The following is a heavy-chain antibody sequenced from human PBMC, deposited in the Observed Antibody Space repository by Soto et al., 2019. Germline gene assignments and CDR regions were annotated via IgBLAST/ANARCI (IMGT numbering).Heavy chain of an antibody. V-gene: IGHV1-3*01. J-gene: IGHJ5*02. CDR2: INAGNGNS. D-gene: IGHD6-6*01. Sequence: ASVKVSCKASGYTFSDYAMHWVRQAPGQRLEWMGWINAGNGNSKYSQKFQGRVTITRDTSASTVYMELSSLRSEDTAVYYCARDVYTSSFQWFDPWGQGTPVTVSS. CDR1: GYTFSDYA. CDR3: ARDVYTSSFQWFDP.